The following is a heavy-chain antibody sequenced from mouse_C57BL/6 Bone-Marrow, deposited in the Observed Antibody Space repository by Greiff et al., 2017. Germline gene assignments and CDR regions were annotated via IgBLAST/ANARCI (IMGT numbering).Heavy chain of an antibody. CDR2: INPSSGYT. CDR3: AKTVVCDY. Sequence: QVQLQQSGAELARPGASVKMSCKASGYTFTSYTMHWVKQRPGQGLEWIGYINPSSGYTKSNQKFKDKATLTADKSSSTAYMQLRSLTSEDSAVYYGAKTVVCDYWGQGTTLTVSS. J-gene: IGHJ2*01. D-gene: IGHD1-1*01. CDR1: GYTFTSYT. V-gene: IGHV1-4*01.